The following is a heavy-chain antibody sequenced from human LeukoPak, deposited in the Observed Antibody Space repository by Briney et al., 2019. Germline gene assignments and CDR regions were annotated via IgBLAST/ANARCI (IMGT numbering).Heavy chain of an antibody. D-gene: IGHD2-15*01. J-gene: IGHJ4*02. V-gene: IGHV4-34*01. CDR1: GGSFSGYY. CDR2: INHSGST. Sequence: PSETLSLTCAVYGGSFSGYYWNWIRQPPGKGLEWIGEINHSGSTNYNPSLKSRVTIPVDTFKKQFSLNLSSVTAADTAVYYCAKGQPTVAARLFGYWGQGTLVTVSS. CDR3: AKGQPTVAARLFGY.